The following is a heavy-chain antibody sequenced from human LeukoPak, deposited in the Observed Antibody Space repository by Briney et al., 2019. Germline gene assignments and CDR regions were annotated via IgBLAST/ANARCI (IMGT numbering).Heavy chain of an antibody. CDR1: GFTFSNYA. Sequence: GGSLRLSCAASGFTFSNYAMHWVRQAPGKGLEWVSLISSGGTYEYYADSVKGRFTISRDNSKNALYLQLNSLRAEDTAVYYCAGDSTYYYDSGSSGPHYFDNWGQGTLVTVSS. J-gene: IGHJ4*02. CDR2: ISSGGTYE. CDR3: AGDSTYYYDSGSSGPHYFDN. V-gene: IGHV3-30*01. D-gene: IGHD3-10*01.